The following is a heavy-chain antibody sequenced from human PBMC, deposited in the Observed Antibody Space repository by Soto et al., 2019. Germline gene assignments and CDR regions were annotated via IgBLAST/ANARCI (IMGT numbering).Heavy chain of an antibody. D-gene: IGHD4-17*01. CDR2: IVPVFDTA. V-gene: IGHV1-69*01. CDR1: GGSFRRHA. CDR3: ARDPAPTVTTLGYGLDV. Sequence: QVQLMQSGPEVKTPGSSVKVSCRASGGSFRRHAISWVRQAPGQGLEWMGGIVPVFDTANYAPKCLGRLTVTADESTNTAYLDLTSLTSEDTAVYYCARDPAPTVTTLGYGLDVWGQGTTVTV. J-gene: IGHJ6*02.